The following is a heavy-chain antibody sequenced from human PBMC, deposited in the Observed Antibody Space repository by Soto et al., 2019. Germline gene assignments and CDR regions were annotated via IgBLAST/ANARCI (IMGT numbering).Heavy chain of an antibody. V-gene: IGHV4-39*01. Sequence: QLQLQESGPGLVKPSETLSLTCTVSGGSISSSSYYWGWIRQPPGKGLEWIGSIYYSGSTYYNPSLKSRVTISVDTSKNQFSLRLSSVTAADTAVYYCARTRAVWFDPWGQGTLVTVSS. CDR3: ARTRAVWFDP. J-gene: IGHJ5*02. CDR2: IYYSGST. CDR1: GGSISSSSYY. D-gene: IGHD6-19*01.